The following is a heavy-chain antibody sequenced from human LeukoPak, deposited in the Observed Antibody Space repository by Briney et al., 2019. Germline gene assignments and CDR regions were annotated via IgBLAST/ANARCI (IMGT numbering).Heavy chain of an antibody. V-gene: IGHV4-59*01. CDR2: IYYSGDT. J-gene: IGHJ4*02. CDR3: ARDKQPGDY. D-gene: IGHD1-1*01. CDR1: GXSISPYY. Sequence: ASETLSLTCTVSGXSISPYYWGWIRQPPGKGLEWIGYIYYSGDTTYNPSLKSRVTMSVDTSKNQFSLKLSSVTAADTAVYYCARDKQPGDYWGQGVLVTVSS.